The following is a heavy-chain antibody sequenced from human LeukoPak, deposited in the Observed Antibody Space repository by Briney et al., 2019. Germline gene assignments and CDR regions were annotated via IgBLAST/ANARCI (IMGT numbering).Heavy chain of an antibody. CDR2: IYYSGST. Sequence: SETLSLTCTVSGGSISSYYWSWIRQPPGKGLEWIGYIYYSGSTNYNPSLKSRVTISVDTSKNQFPLKLSSVTAADTAVYYCARFRSDYEYYFDYWGQGTLVTVSS. CDR1: GGSISSYY. CDR3: ARFRSDYEYYFDY. V-gene: IGHV4-59*01. D-gene: IGHD5-12*01. J-gene: IGHJ4*02.